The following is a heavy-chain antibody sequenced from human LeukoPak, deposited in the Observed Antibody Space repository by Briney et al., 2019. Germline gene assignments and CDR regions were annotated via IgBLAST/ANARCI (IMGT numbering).Heavy chain of an antibody. Sequence: GGSLRLSCAASGFTFDDYGMNWVRQAPGKGLEWVAGINWIGGSTGYADSVKGRFTISRDNSKNTLYLQMNSLKGDDTAVYYCAKDSAFYYIDVWGKGTTVIISS. V-gene: IGHV3-20*04. CDR3: AKDSAFYYIDV. CDR2: INWIGGST. CDR1: GFTFDDYG. D-gene: IGHD3-10*01. J-gene: IGHJ6*03.